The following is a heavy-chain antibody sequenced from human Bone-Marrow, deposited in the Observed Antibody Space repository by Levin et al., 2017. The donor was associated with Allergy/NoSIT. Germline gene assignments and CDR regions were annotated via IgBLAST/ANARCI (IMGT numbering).Heavy chain of an antibody. CDR2: VDGHGTRI. V-gene: IGHV3-48*01. J-gene: IGHJ4*02. D-gene: IGHD3-10*01. CDR3: VRDLEGYRGVIRFDF. CDR1: GFSFSAYS. Sequence: GESLKISCAVSGFSFSAYSMNWVRQAPGKGLEWLAYVDGHGTRIFYADSAKGRFTISRDNAQNSLYLQMKSMRAEGLGTYYCVRDLEGYRGVIRFDFWGQGTLVTVSS.